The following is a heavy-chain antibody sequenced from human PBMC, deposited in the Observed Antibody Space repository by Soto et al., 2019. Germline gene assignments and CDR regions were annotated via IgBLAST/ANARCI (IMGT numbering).Heavy chain of an antibody. CDR3: ARPIGAAGNYYYGMDV. CDR1: GFTFGSYA. CDR2: ISGSGSST. D-gene: IGHD6-25*01. V-gene: IGHV3-23*01. J-gene: IGHJ6*02. Sequence: PGGSLRLSCAASGFTFGSYAMRWVRQAPRKGLEWVSSISGSGSSTYYTDSVKGRFGISRDNSKNTLYLQMSSLRAGDTAVYYCARPIGAAGNYYYGMDVWGQGTTVTVSS.